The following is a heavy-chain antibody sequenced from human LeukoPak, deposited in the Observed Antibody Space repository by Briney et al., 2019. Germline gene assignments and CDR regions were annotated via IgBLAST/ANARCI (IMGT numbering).Heavy chain of an antibody. CDR2: ISSSSSYT. CDR1: GFTFSDYY. J-gene: IGHJ4*02. Sequence: GGSLRLSCAASGFTFSDYYMSWIRQAPGKGLEWVSYISSSSSYTNYADSVKGRFTISRDNAKNSLYLQMNSLRAEDTAVYYCAGVYYDILPGYPRYFTSGGKGPLVTVS. CDR3: AGVYYDILPGYPRYFTS. V-gene: IGHV3-11*06. D-gene: IGHD3-9*01.